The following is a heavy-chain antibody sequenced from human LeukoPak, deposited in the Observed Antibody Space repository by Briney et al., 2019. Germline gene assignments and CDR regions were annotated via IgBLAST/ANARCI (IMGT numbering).Heavy chain of an antibody. CDR1: GYTFTGYY. V-gene: IGHV1-2*02. CDR3: ARDFSSSWSTYYFDY. Sequence: GASVKVSCKASGYTFTGYYMHWVRQAPGQGLEWMGWINPNSGGTNYAQKFQGRVTMTSGTSISTAYMELSRLRSDDTAVYYCARDFSSSWSTYYFDYWGQGTLVTVSS. D-gene: IGHD6-13*01. J-gene: IGHJ4*02. CDR2: INPNSGGT.